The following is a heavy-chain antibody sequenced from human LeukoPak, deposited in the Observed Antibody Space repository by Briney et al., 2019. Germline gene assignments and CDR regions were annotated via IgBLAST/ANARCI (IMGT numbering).Heavy chain of an antibody. CDR1: GGSISSYY. CDR3: ALTPRGDAFDI. D-gene: IGHD1-14*01. Sequence: PSETLSLTCTVSGGSISSYYWSWIRQPPGKGLEWIGYIYYSGSTNYNPSLKSRVTISVDTSKNLFSLKLSSVTAADTAVYYCALTPRGDAFDIWGQGTMVTVSS. CDR2: IYYSGST. J-gene: IGHJ3*02. V-gene: IGHV4-59*01.